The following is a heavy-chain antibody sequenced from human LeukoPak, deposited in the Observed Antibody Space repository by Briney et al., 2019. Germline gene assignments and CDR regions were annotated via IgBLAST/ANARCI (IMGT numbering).Heavy chain of an antibody. CDR2: MNPNSGNT. CDR1: GYTFTDYD. D-gene: IGHD3-10*01. V-gene: IGHV1-8*01. J-gene: IGHJ4*02. CDR3: ARAYYYGSGTYYPPDY. Sequence: ASVKVSCKASGYTFTDYDINWVRQATGQGLEWMGWMNPNSGNTGCAQKFQGRVTMTRNTSITTAYMELSSLRSEDTAVYYCARAYYYGSGTYYPPDYWGQGTLVTVSS.